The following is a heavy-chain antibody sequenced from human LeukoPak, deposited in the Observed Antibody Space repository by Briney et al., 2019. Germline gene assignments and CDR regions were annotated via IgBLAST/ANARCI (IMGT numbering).Heavy chain of an antibody. D-gene: IGHD3-3*01. J-gene: IGHJ6*02. CDR3: ARDRVFGVVGYYGMDV. V-gene: IGHV1-3*01. Sequence: GASVKVSCKASGYTFTSYAMHRVRQAPGQRLEWMGWINAGNGNTKYSQKFQGRVTITRDTSASTAYMELSSLRSEDTAVYYCARDRVFGVVGYYGMDVWGQGTTVTVSS. CDR2: INAGNGNT. CDR1: GYTFTSYA.